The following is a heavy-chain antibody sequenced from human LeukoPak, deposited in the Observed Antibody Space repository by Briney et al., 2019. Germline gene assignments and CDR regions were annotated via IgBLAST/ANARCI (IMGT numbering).Heavy chain of an antibody. J-gene: IGHJ3*01. D-gene: IGHD5-12*01. CDR2: IKQDGSEK. V-gene: IGHV3-7*01. CDR1: GLSFSSNW. Sequence: GGSLRLSCVVTGLSFSSNWMLWVRQAPGKGLEWVANIKQDGSEKYYVDSVKGRFTISRDNAKNSLYLQMNSLRAEDTAVYYCARTHSGYAWGDSFDVWGQGTMVTVSS. CDR3: ARTHSGYAWGDSFDV.